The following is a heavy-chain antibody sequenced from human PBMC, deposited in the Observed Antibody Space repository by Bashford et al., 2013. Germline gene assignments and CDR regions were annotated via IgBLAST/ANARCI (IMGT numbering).Heavy chain of an antibody. Sequence: GSLRLSCAASGFTFSSYAMSVGPPRLRGKGLEWVSAISGSGGSTYYADSVKGRFTISRDNSKNTLYLQMNSLRAEDTALYYCVKDFSGSHQYDDAFDRWGQGTMVTVSS. CDR2: ISGSGGST. J-gene: IGHJ3*02. CDR3: VKDFSGSHQYDDAFDR. D-gene: IGHD1-26*01. V-gene: IGHV3-23*01. CDR1: GFTFSSYA.